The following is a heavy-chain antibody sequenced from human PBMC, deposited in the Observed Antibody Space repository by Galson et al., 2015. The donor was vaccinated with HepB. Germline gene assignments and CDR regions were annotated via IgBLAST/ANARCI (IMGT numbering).Heavy chain of an antibody. J-gene: IGHJ4*02. V-gene: IGHV1-46*01. Sequence: SVKVSCKASGYTFTSYFIHWVRQAPGQTLEWMGIISPSGGTTSSAQKFQGRVTMTRDTSTSTVYMELSSLRSEDTAVYYCARSTVTTGGIDYWGQGTLVTVSS. CDR3: ARSTVTTGGIDY. CDR1: GYTFTSYF. CDR2: ISPSGGTT. D-gene: IGHD4-11*01.